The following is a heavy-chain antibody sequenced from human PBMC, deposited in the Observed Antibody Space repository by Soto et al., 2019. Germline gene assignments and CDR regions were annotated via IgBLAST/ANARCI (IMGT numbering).Heavy chain of an antibody. J-gene: IGHJ4*02. Sequence: SETLSLTCTVSAGSISSYYWSWIRQPPGKGLEWIGYIYYSGTTSYNPSLNSRVTMSVDTSKNQFSLKVNSVTAADTAVYYCARESYYGSGATVVAYWGQGTLVTVSS. D-gene: IGHD3-10*01. V-gene: IGHV4-59*01. CDR1: AGSISSYY. CDR2: IYYSGTT. CDR3: ARESYYGSGATVVAY.